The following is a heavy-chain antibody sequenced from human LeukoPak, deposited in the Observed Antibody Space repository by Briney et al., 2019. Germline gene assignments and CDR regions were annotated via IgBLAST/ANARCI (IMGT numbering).Heavy chain of an antibody. Sequence: GGSLRLSCAASGFTFNDHATYWVRQAPGNGLEWVSGINGNSDNIGYADSVKGRFTISRDDAKNSLFLQMNSLRAEDTALYYCARASYYYDTTGLGAVDIWGQGTLVTVSS. CDR3: ARASYYYDTTGLGAVDI. CDR1: GFTFNDHA. V-gene: IGHV3-9*01. CDR2: INGNSDNI. D-gene: IGHD3-22*01. J-gene: IGHJ3*02.